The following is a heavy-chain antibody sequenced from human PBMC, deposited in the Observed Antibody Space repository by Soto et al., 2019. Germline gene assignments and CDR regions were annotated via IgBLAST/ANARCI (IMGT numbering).Heavy chain of an antibody. J-gene: IGHJ6*02. CDR2: IIPVFGTA. CDR1: GGTFSSYA. V-gene: IGHV1-69*01. D-gene: IGHD1-26*01. CDR3: ARSVGATTGAYYYYYYGMDV. Sequence: QVQLVQSGAEVKKPGFSVKVSCKASGGTFSSYAISWVRQAPGQGLEWMGGIIPVFGTANYAQKFQGRVTITADESTSTAYMELSSLRSEDTAVYYCARSVGATTGAYYYYYYGMDVWGQGTTVTVSS.